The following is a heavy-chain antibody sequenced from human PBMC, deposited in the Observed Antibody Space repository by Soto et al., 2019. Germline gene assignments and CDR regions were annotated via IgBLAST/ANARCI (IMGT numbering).Heavy chain of an antibody. J-gene: IGHJ4*02. V-gene: IGHV1-3*01. CDR3: ASCLLRGGYPLDY. D-gene: IGHD3-22*01. CDR2: INAGNGNT. Sequence: GASVKVSCKASGGTFSSYAISWVRQAPGQRLEWMGWINAGNGNTKYSQKFQGRVTITRDTSASTAYMELSSLRSEDTAVYYCASCLLRGGYPLDYWGQGTLVTVSS. CDR1: GGTFSSYA.